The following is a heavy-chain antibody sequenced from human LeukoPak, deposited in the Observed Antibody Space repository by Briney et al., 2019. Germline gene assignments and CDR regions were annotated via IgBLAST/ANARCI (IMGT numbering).Heavy chain of an antibody. CDR3: ARGLVVVPAATYGSGSYSPLYYYYGMDV. CDR1: GGSISSYY. V-gene: IGHV4-59*08. Sequence: SETLSLTCAVSGGSISSYYRTWIRQPPGKGLEWIGYIDHSGSTNYNPSLKSRVAISIDTSKNQFSLNLTSVTAADTAVYYCARGLVVVPAATYGSGSYSPLYYYYGMDVWGQGTTVTVSS. J-gene: IGHJ6*02. D-gene: IGHD2-2*01. CDR2: IDHSGST.